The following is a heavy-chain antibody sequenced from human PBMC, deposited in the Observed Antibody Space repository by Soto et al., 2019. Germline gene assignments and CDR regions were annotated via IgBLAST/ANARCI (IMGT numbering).Heavy chain of an antibody. CDR3: TTNWVWGSYEFVDY. CDR2: IKSKTDGGTT. V-gene: IGHV3-15*01. CDR1: GFTFSNAW. J-gene: IGHJ4*02. Sequence: LRLSCAASGFTFSNAWMSWVRQAPGKGLEWVGRIKSKTDGGTTDYAAPVKGRFTISRDDSKNTLYLQMNSLKTEDTAVYYCTTNWVWGSYEFVDYWGQGTLVTVSS. D-gene: IGHD1-26*01.